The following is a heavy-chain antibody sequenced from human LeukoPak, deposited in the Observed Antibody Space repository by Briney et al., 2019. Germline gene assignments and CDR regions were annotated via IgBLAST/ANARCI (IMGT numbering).Heavy chain of an antibody. J-gene: IGHJ4*02. V-gene: IGHV3-74*01. D-gene: IGHD3-22*01. CDR1: GFTFSSYA. Sequence: GGSLRLSCAASGFTFSSYAMSWVRQDPGKGLVWVSRIDPDGSSTNYADSVKGRFTISRDNAKNTLYLQMTSLRADDTAVYYCARSYYFDSSGYLYSWGQGTLVSVSS. CDR3: ARSYYFDSSGYLYS. CDR2: IDPDGSST.